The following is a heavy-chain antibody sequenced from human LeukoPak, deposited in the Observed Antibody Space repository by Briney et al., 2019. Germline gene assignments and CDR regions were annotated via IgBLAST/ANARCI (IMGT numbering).Heavy chain of an antibody. Sequence: GGSLRLSCAASGFTFSSYAMSWVRRAPGKGLEWVSAISGSSASTYYADSVKGRFTISRDNSKNTLHLQMNSLRAEDTAVYYCAKRPGWGYYDSSGHYFDYWGQGTLVTVSS. CDR1: GFTFSSYA. V-gene: IGHV3-23*01. J-gene: IGHJ4*02. CDR3: AKRPGWGYYDSSGHYFDY. CDR2: ISGSSAST. D-gene: IGHD3-22*01.